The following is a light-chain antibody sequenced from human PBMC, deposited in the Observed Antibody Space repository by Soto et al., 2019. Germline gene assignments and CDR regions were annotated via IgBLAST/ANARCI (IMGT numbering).Light chain of an antibody. J-gene: IGKJ5*01. CDR3: QQRSNWPLIT. CDR1: QSVSSSY. V-gene: IGKV3D-20*02. CDR2: GAS. Sequence: EIVLAQSPGTLSLSPGERATLSCRASQSVSSSYLAWYQQKPGQAPRLLIYGASSRATGIPDRFSGSGSATDFTLTISSLEPEDFAVYYCQQRSNWPLITFGQGTRLEIK.